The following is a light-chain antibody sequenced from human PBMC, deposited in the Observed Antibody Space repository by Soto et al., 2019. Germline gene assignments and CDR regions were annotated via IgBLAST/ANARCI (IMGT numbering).Light chain of an antibody. CDR3: QQYNSYPP. V-gene: IGKV1-5*01. J-gene: IGKJ1*01. CDR1: KSISSW. Sequence: IQMTQSPSTLSASVGDRVTTTCRARKSISSWLAWYKQKPGKASKLLIYDASSLESGVPSKFRGSGSGTEFTLTISSLQPDDFATYYCQQYNSYPPFGQGTKVDIK. CDR2: DAS.